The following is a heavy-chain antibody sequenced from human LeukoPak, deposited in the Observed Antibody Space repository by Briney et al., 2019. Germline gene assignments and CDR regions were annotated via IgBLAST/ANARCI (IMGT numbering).Heavy chain of an antibody. D-gene: IGHD3-22*01. J-gene: IGHJ4*02. Sequence: GGSLRLSCAASGFTFSGFAMHWVRQASGKGLEWVGRIRSKANSYATECAASVKGRFTISRDESKNTAYLQMSSLKTEDTAIYYCNYYDSRAGPRWGQGTLVTVFS. CDR3: NYYDSRAGPR. CDR2: IRSKANSYAT. CDR1: GFTFSGFA. V-gene: IGHV3-73*01.